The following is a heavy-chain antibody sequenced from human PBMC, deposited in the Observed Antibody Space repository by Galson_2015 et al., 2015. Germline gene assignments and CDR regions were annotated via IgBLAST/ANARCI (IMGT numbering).Heavy chain of an antibody. CDR1: GFTFSGSA. Sequence: SLRLSCAASGFTFSGSAMHWVRQASGKGLEWVGRIRSKANSYATAYAASVKGRFTISRDDSKNTAYLQMNSLKTEDTAVYYCIRLGTVTRYCYGMDVWGQGTTVAVSS. J-gene: IGHJ6*02. CDR3: IRLGTVTRYCYGMDV. D-gene: IGHD4-23*01. V-gene: IGHV3-73*01. CDR2: IRSKANSYAT.